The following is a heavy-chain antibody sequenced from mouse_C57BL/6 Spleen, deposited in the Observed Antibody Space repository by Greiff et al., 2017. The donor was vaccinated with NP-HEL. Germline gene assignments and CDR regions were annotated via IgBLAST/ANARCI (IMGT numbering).Heavy chain of an antibody. J-gene: IGHJ4*01. CDR2: IDPSDSYT. V-gene: IGHV1-69*01. Sequence: QVQLQQPGAELVMPGASVKLSCKASGYTFTSYWMHWVKQRPGQGLEWIGEIDPSDSYTNYNQQFKGKSTLTVDKSSSTAYMQLSSLTSEDSAVYYCARSQALPFLYAMDYWGQGTSVTVSS. CDR3: ARSQALPFLYAMDY. CDR1: GYTFTSYW. D-gene: IGHD2-10*01.